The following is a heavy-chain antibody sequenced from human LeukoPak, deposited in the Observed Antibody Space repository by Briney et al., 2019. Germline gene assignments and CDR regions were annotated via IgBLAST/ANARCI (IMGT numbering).Heavy chain of an antibody. CDR2: ISYDGSNK. V-gene: IGHV3-30-3*01. J-gene: IGHJ4*02. CDR3: ARDSLGYCSSTSCYVGGY. CDR1: GFTFSSYA. Sequence: GGSLTLSCAASGFTFSSYAMHWVRQAPGKGLEWVAVISYDGSNKYYADSVKGRFTISRDNSKNTLYLQMNSLRAEDTAVYYCARDSLGYCSSTSCYVGGYWGQGTLVTVSS. D-gene: IGHD2-2*01.